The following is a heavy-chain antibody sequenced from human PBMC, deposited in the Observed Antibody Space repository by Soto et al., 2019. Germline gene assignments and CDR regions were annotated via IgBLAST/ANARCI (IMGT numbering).Heavy chain of an antibody. Sequence: EVQLLESGGGLVQPGGSLRLSCAASGFTFSSYAMSWVRQAPGKGLEWVSAISGSGGSTYYADSVKGRFTISRDNSKNTLYLQMNILRAEDTDVYYCAKEWIAGSSMVTQNDAFDIWGQGTMVTVSA. J-gene: IGHJ3*02. CDR2: ISGSGGST. V-gene: IGHV3-23*01. CDR1: GFTFSSYA. CDR3: AKEWIAGSSMVTQNDAFDI. D-gene: IGHD5-18*01.